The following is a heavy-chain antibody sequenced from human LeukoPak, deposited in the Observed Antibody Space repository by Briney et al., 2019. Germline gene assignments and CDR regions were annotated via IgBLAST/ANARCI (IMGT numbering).Heavy chain of an antibody. J-gene: IGHJ6*03. V-gene: IGHV1-2*02. Sequence: ASVKVSCKASGYTFTGYYMHWVRQAPGQGLEWMGWINPNSGGTNYAQKFQGRVTMTRDTSISTAYMELSRLRSDDTAVYYCARGAVVKYYYDSSGYYSSGFYMDVWGKGTTVTVSS. D-gene: IGHD3-22*01. CDR3: ARGAVVKYYYDSSGYYSSGFYMDV. CDR2: INPNSGGT. CDR1: GYTFTGYY.